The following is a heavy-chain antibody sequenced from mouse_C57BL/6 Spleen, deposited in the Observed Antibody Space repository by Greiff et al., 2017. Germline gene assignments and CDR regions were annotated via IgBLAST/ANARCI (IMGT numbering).Heavy chain of an antibody. CDR3: AREKLGQNAMDY. CDR2: IYPGDGDT. J-gene: IGHJ4*01. D-gene: IGHD4-1*01. V-gene: IGHV1-80*01. CDR1: GYAFSSYW. Sequence: VQLQQSGAELVKPGASVKISCKASGYAFSSYWMNWVKQRPGQGLEWIGQIYPGDGDTNYNGKFTGKATLPADKSSSTAYMQLSSLTAEDSAVYFCAREKLGQNAMDYWGQGTSVTVSS.